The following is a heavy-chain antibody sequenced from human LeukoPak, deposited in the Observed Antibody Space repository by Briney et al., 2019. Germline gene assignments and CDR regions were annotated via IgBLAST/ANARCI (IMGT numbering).Heavy chain of an antibody. CDR2: ISYDGPNK. V-gene: IGHV3-30*18. CDR3: AKDRCSNGVGCYYYYMDV. Sequence: QPGGSLRLSCAASGFTFSSYGMHWVRQAPGKGLEWVAVISYDGPNKYYADSVKGRFTISRDSSKNILYLQMNSLRAEDTAVYYCAKDRCSNGVGCYYYYMDVWGKGTTVTISS. CDR1: GFTFSSYG. D-gene: IGHD2-8*01. J-gene: IGHJ6*03.